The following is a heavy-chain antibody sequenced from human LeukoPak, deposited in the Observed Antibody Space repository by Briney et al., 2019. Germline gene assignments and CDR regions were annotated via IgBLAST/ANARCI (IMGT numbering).Heavy chain of an antibody. D-gene: IGHD2-2*01. CDR2: ISAYNGNT. Sequence: ASVKVSCKASGYTFTSYGISWVRQAPGQGLEWMGWISAYNGNTNYAQKLQGRVTMTTDTSTSTAYMELRSLGSDDTAVYYCARRPVGYCSSTSCHGAFDIWGQGTMVTVSS. CDR1: GYTFTSYG. V-gene: IGHV1-18*01. CDR3: ARRPVGYCSSTSCHGAFDI. J-gene: IGHJ3*02.